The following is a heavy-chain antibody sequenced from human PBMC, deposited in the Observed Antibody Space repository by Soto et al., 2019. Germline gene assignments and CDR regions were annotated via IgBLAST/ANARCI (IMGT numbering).Heavy chain of an antibody. CDR2: LYNTGST. J-gene: IGHJ6*02. CDR3: ARDLWGYCGTDCYPLDV. V-gene: IGHV4-59*01. Sequence: QVRLQESGPGLVKPSETLSLTCTVSGGSISRYYWSWIRQPPGKGLEWIGYLYNTGSTIYNPSLNSPVCTSVDTSKKQSSLNLNSVTAADTAVYFCARDLWGYCGTDCYPLDVWCPGTTVTVSS. CDR1: GGSISRYY. D-gene: IGHD2-21*02.